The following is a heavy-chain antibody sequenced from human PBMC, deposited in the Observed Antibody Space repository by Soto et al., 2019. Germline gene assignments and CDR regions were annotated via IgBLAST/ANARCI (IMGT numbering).Heavy chain of an antibody. V-gene: IGHV4-59*01. CDR3: ARDPVGGYDFWSGYRGYGMDV. D-gene: IGHD3-3*01. CDR2: IYYSGST. CDR1: GGSISSYY. Sequence: SETLSLTCTVSGGSISSYYWSWIRQPPGKGLEWIGYIYYSGSTNYNPSLKSRVTISVDTSKNQFSLKLSSVTAADTAVYYCARDPVGGYDFWSGYRGYGMDVWGRGTTVTAAS. J-gene: IGHJ6*02.